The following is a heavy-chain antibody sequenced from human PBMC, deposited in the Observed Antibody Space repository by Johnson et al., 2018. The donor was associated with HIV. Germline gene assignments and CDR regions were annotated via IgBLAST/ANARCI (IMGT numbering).Heavy chain of an antibody. CDR3: AKNGARGDAFDI. J-gene: IGHJ3*02. CDR1: RFTFSSYA. Sequence: HVQLVESGGGVVQPGRSLRLSCAASRFTFSSYAMHWVRQAPGKGLEWVAVIWYDGSNKYYADSVKGRFTISRDNSKNTLYLQMNSLRAEDTAVYYCAKNGARGDAFDIWGQGTMVTVSS. CDR2: IWYDGSNK. V-gene: IGHV3-30*18. D-gene: IGHD2-8*01.